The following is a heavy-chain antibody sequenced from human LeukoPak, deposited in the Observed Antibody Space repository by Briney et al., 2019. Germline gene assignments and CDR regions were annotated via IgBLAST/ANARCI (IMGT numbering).Heavy chain of an antibody. V-gene: IGHV3-20*04. CDR2: LNWNGDVT. Sequence: PGGSLRLSCAASGFTFNDYGMTWVRHGPGKGLEWVAGLNWNGDVTRYADSVKGRFTISRDNAKNSLYLQMNSLRAEDTAVYYCARDPGASYAFDIWGQGTMVTVSS. D-gene: IGHD1-26*01. CDR3: ARDPGASYAFDI. J-gene: IGHJ3*02. CDR1: GFTFNDYG.